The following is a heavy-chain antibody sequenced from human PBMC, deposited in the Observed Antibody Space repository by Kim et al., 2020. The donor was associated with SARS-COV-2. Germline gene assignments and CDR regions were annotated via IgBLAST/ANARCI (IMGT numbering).Heavy chain of an antibody. V-gene: IGHV3-33*01. CDR2: IWYDGSNK. CDR3: ARDGDYGSGSYYSLWDTRGPYGMDV. Sequence: GGSLRLSCAASGFTFSSYGMHWVRQAPGKGLEWVAVIWYDGSNKYYADSVKGRFTISRDNSKNTLYLQMNSLRAEDTAVYYCARDGDYGSGSYYSLWDTRGPYGMDVWGQGTTVTVSS. CDR1: GFTFSSYG. D-gene: IGHD3-10*01. J-gene: IGHJ6*02.